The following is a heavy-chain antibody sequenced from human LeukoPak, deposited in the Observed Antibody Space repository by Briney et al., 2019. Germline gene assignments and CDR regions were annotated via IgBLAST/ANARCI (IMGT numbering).Heavy chain of an antibody. CDR3: AKGSGSYFLYYYYYMDV. D-gene: IGHD1-26*01. V-gene: IGHV3-30*18. CDR1: GFTFSSYW. CDR2: ISYDGSNK. Sequence: GGSLRLSCVASGFTFSSYWMHWVRQAPGKGLEWVAVISYDGSNKYYADSVKGRFTISRDNSKNTLYLQMNSLRAEDTAVYYCAKGSGSYFLYYYYYMDVWGKGTTVTISS. J-gene: IGHJ6*03.